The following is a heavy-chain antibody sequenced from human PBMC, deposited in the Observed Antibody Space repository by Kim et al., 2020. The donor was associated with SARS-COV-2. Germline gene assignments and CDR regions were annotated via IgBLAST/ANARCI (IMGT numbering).Heavy chain of an antibody. V-gene: IGHV4-39*01. CDR1: GASISSGDYH. CDR2: IYYGGST. CDR3: ARPYYKPHWYYYGLDV. J-gene: IGHJ6*01. D-gene: IGHD1-26*01. Sequence: SETLSLTCTVSGASISSGDYHWGWIRQPPGKGLEWIGSIYYGGSTYSNPSLKSRVTITVDTSRNQFSLRLSAVTAADTAVYYCARPYYKPHWYYYGLDV.